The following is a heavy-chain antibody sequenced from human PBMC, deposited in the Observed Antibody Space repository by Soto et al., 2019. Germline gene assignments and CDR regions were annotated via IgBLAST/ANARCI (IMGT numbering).Heavy chain of an antibody. V-gene: IGHV3-30-3*01. Sequence: QVQLVESGGGVVQPGRSLRLSCAASGFTFSSYAMHWVRQAPGKGLEWVAVISYDGSNKYYADSVKGRFTISGDNSKNTLYLQMDSLRAEDTAVYYCASALAAAGIYYYGMDVWGQGATVTVSS. D-gene: IGHD6-13*01. CDR1: GFTFSSYA. CDR3: ASALAAAGIYYYGMDV. J-gene: IGHJ6*02. CDR2: ISYDGSNK.